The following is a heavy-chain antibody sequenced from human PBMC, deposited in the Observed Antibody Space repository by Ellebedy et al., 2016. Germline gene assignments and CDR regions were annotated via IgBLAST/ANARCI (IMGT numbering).Heavy chain of an antibody. J-gene: IGHJ5*02. CDR1: GGTFSSYA. CDR2: IIPIFGTA. D-gene: IGHD3-3*01. Sequence: SVKVSXXASGGTFSSYAISWVRQAPGQGLEWMGGIIPIFGTANYAQKFQGRVTITADESTSTAYMELSSLRSEDTAVYYCARAGTPDFWSGSLWFNPWGQGTLVTVSS. V-gene: IGHV1-69*13. CDR3: ARAGTPDFWSGSLWFNP.